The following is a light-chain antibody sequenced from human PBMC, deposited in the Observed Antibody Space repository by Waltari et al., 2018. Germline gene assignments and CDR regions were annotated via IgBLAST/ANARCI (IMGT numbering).Light chain of an antibody. CDR1: SANIGAGNG. J-gene: IGLJ3*02. CDR3: QSSYNRLNAAV. CDR2: GNA. Sequence: QSVLTPPPSFSWAPGERVSITCTGASANIGAGNGVHWYQQFPVTAHRLLIHGNANRPSGVPGRFSGSKSGSAVSLVITGLQVEDEAEYYCQSSYNRLNAAVFGGGTKLNVL. V-gene: IGLV1-40*01.